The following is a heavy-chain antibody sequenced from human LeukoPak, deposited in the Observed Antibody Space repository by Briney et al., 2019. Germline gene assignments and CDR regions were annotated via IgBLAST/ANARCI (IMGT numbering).Heavy chain of an antibody. CDR2: INGDGSST. Sequence: GGSLRLSCTASGFTFSSYWMHWVRQVPGKGLVWVSRINGDGSSTSYADSVKGRFTISRDNSKNTLYLQMNSLRAEDTAVYYCARESEGMTSWGQGTLVTVSS. J-gene: IGHJ5*02. CDR1: GFTFSSYW. CDR3: ARESEGMTS. D-gene: IGHD3-10*01. V-gene: IGHV3-74*01.